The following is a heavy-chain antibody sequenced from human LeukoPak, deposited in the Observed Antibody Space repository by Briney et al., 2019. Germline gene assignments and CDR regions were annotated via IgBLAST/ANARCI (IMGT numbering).Heavy chain of an antibody. V-gene: IGHV5-51*01. CDR2: IYPGDSDT. CDR1: GFSFSSYW. CDR3: ARQMDYGDPNWFDP. D-gene: IGHD4-17*01. Sequence: GESLKISCKGSGFSFSSYWIGWVRRMPGKGLEWMGIIYPGDSDTRYSPSFQGQVTISADKSISTSYLQWSSRKASDTAMYYCARQMDYGDPNWFDPWGQGTLVTVSS. J-gene: IGHJ5*02.